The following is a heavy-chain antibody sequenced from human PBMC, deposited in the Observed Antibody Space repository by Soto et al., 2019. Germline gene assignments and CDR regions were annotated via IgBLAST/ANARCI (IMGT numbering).Heavy chain of an antibody. CDR2: ISYDGSNK. Sequence: GGSLRLSCAAYGFTFSSYAMHWVRQAPGKGLEWVAVISYDGSNKYYADSVKGRFTISRDNSKNTLYLQMNSLRAEDTAVYYCARDDGYSYGYSPDAFDIWGQGTMVTVSS. CDR3: ARDDGYSYGYSPDAFDI. CDR1: GFTFSSYA. D-gene: IGHD5-18*01. J-gene: IGHJ3*02. V-gene: IGHV3-30-3*01.